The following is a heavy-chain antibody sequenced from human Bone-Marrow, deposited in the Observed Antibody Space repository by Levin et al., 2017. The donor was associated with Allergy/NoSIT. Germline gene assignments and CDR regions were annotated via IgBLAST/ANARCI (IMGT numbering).Heavy chain of an antibody. CDR2: VHYTKTS. Sequence: SETLSLTCAVSGDSITNTNYYWGWVRQPPGKGLEWLGSVHYTKTSNYNPSLKNRVAISLDTSKNHFSLKLTSMTAAETAVYYCARDEDCGGGCPFDSWGQGTLVTVSS. CDR1: GDSITNTNYY. D-gene: IGHD2-21*02. CDR3: ARDEDCGGGCPFDS. V-gene: IGHV4-39*07. J-gene: IGHJ4*02.